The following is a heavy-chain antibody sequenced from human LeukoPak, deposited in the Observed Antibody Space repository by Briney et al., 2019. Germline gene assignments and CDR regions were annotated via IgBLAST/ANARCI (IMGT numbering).Heavy chain of an antibody. J-gene: IGHJ4*02. CDR2: INAGNGNT. CDR1: GYTFTSYA. CDR3: ARADIVVVPAPGDY. D-gene: IGHD2-2*01. V-gene: IGHV1-3*01. Sequence: ASVKVSCKASGYTFTSYAMHWVRQAPGQRLEWMGWINAGNGNTKYSQKFQGRVTITRDTSAGTAYMELSSLRSEDTAVYYCARADIVVVPAPGDYWGQGTLVTVSS.